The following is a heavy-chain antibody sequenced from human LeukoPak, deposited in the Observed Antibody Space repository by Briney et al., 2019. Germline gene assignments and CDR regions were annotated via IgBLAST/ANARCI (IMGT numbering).Heavy chain of an antibody. Sequence: SVKVSCKASGGTFSGYAISWVRQAPGQGLEWMGRIIPILGIANYAQKFQGRVTITADKSTSTAYMELSSLRSEDTAVYYCARDLDCSSTSCISNWFDPWGQGTLVTVSS. D-gene: IGHD2-2*01. V-gene: IGHV1-69*04. CDR2: IIPILGIA. CDR1: GGTFSGYA. CDR3: ARDLDCSSTSCISNWFDP. J-gene: IGHJ5*02.